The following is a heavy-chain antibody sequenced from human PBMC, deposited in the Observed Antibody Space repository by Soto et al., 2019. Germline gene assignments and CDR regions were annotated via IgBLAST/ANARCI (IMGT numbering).Heavy chain of an antibody. J-gene: IGHJ3*02. Sequence: QLQLQESGPGLVKPSETLSLTCTVSGGSISSSSYYWGWIRQPPGKGLEWIGSIYYSGSTYYNPSLKSRVTISVDTSKNQFSLKLSSVTAADTAVYYCASAFPYSDILTGYAFDIWGQGTMVTVSS. CDR2: IYYSGST. CDR3: ASAFPYSDILTGYAFDI. CDR1: GGSISSSSYY. V-gene: IGHV4-39*01. D-gene: IGHD3-9*01.